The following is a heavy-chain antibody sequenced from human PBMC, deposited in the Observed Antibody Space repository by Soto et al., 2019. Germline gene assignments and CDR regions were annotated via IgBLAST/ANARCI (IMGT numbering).Heavy chain of an antibody. D-gene: IGHD3-16*01. J-gene: IGHJ4*02. CDR2: VKSKVDGGSI. CDR1: GFTFNGAW. Sequence: EVQLVESGGGLVEPWGSLRLSCAASGFTFNGAWMNWVRQAPGKGLEWVGRVKSKVDGGSIDYAAPVRGRFTISRDDSRNTVDLQMNSLSAEDSAMYYCSADLPDWGAYAFDYWGQGTLVTVSS. V-gene: IGHV3-15*07. CDR3: SADLPDWGAYAFDY.